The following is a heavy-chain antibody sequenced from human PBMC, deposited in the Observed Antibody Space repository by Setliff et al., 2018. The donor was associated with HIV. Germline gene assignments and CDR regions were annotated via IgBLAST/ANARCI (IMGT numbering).Heavy chain of an antibody. J-gene: IGHJ4*02. D-gene: IGHD6-19*01. CDR3: AKEPGGSGWYYFDY. V-gene: IGHV3-30*18. CDR1: GSIFSNYA. CDR2: ISYDGSNE. Sequence: GGSLRLSCAASGSIFSNYAMHWVRQAPGKGLEWVAVISYDGSNEYYGDSVKGRFTISRDNSKNTLYLRINSLRAEDTAVYYCAKEPGGSGWYYFDYWGQGALVTVSS.